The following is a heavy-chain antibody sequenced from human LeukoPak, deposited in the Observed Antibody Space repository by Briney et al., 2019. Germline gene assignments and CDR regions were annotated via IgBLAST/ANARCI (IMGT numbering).Heavy chain of an antibody. CDR3: ARVVTAIISFDY. CDR1: GYTFTYRY. CDR2: ITPFNGNT. V-gene: IGHV1-45*02. D-gene: IGHD2-21*02. J-gene: IGHJ4*02. Sequence: GASVKVSCKASGYTFTYRYLHWVRQAPGQALEWMGWITPFNGNTNYAQKFQDRVTITRDRSMSTAYMELSSLRSEDTAMYYCARVVTAIISFDYWGQGTLVTVSS.